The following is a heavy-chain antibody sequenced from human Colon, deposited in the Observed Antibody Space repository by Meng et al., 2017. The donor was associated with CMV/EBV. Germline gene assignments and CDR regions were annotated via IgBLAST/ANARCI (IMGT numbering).Heavy chain of an antibody. Sequence: KASGGTFSSQPITWFRQVPGQGLEWMGDIIPIVGMPNYPQKFQGRLTITADKLTNTAYMELSSLRSEDTATYYCARGTSPRDHYFVYWGQGTLVTVSS. CDR1: GGTFSSQP. V-gene: IGHV1-69*10. D-gene: IGHD3-16*01. CDR3: ARGTSPRDHYFVY. CDR2: IIPIVGMP. J-gene: IGHJ4*02.